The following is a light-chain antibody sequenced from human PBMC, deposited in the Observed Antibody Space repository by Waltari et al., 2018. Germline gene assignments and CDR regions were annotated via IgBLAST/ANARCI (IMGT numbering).Light chain of an antibody. CDR3: QQYNSSSGT. J-gene: IGKJ1*01. V-gene: IGKV1-5*01. Sequence: DIQMTQSPSTLSASVGDRVTLTCRASQSIISSLAWYQQRPGKAPKLLIYDAYSLKSGVPSRFSGSGFGTEFTLTISSLQPDDFATYYCQQYNSSSGTFGQGTEVEIK. CDR2: DAY. CDR1: QSIISS.